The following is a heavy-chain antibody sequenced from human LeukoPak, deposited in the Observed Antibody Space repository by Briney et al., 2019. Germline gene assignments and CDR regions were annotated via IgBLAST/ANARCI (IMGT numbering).Heavy chain of an antibody. CDR1: GGSFSGYY. D-gene: IGHD3-3*01. J-gene: IGHJ5*02. V-gene: IGHV4-34*01. CDR3: ARGNDFWSGYRWFDP. Sequence: SETLSLTCAVYGGSFSGYYWCWIRQPPGKGLEWIGEINHSGSTNYNPSLKSRVTISVDTSKNQFSLKLSSVTAADTAVYYCARGNDFWSGYRWFDPWGQGTLVTVSS. CDR2: INHSGST.